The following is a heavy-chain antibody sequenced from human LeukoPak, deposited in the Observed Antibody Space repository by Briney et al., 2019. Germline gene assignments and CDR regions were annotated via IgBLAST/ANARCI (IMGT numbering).Heavy chain of an antibody. Sequence: PSETLSLTCTVSGGSISSSSYYWSWIRQPPGTGLEWIGYIYYSGSTNYNPSLKSRVTISVDTSKNQFSLKLSSVTAADTAVYYCARNVWLVDYYYGMDVWGQGTTVTVSS. D-gene: IGHD6-19*01. CDR3: ARNVWLVDYYYGMDV. CDR2: IYYSGST. CDR1: GGSISSSSYY. V-gene: IGHV4-61*01. J-gene: IGHJ6*02.